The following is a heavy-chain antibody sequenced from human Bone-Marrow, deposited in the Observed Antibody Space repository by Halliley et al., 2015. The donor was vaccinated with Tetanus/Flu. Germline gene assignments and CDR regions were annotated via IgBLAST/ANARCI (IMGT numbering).Heavy chain of an antibody. CDR2: IFHDGIT. CDR1: GGSISSYY. Sequence: TLSLTCTVSGGSISSYYWSWIRQPPGKGLEWIGHIFHDGITKYNPSFKSRATISRDTFEDHFALDLTSVSAADTAVYYCARGRRKSSGWFDPWGPGTLVTVSS. V-gene: IGHV4-59*12. D-gene: IGHD3-22*01. J-gene: IGHJ5*02. CDR3: ARGRRKSSGWFDP.